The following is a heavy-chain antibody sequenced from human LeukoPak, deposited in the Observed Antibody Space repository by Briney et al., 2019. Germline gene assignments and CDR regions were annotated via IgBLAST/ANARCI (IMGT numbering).Heavy chain of an antibody. Sequence: ASVKVSCKSSGYTFSTYGIKWVRQAPGQGLEWMGWINTNNGNTNYAQKFQGRVTMTRDTSTSTAYLELRSLGSDDTAVYYCARKGCFDNCYLFDYWGQGTLVTVSS. J-gene: IGHJ4*02. CDR2: INTNNGNT. CDR3: ARKGCFDNCYLFDY. D-gene: IGHD1-20*01. CDR1: GYTFSTYG. V-gene: IGHV1-18*01.